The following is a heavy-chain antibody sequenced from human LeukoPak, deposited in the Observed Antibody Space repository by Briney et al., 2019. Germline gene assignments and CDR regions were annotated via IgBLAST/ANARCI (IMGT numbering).Heavy chain of an antibody. CDR3: ARHDYDNWEILDY. CDR2: IYYSGST. CDR1: GGSISSSSYY. Sequence: PSETLSLSCTVSGGSISSSSYYWGWIRQPPGKGLEWIGSIYYSGSTYYNPSLKSRVTISVDTSKNQFSLKLSSVTAADTAVYYCARHDYDNWEILDYWGQGTLVTVSS. D-gene: IGHD3-9*01. V-gene: IGHV4-39*01. J-gene: IGHJ4*02.